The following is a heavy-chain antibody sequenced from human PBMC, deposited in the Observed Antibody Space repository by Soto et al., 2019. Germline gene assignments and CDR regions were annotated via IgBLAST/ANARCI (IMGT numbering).Heavy chain of an antibody. V-gene: IGHV3-23*01. CDR2: ISGSGGST. D-gene: IGHD3-10*01. Sequence: GGSLRLSCAASGFTFSSYAMSWVRQAPGKGLEWVSAISGSGGSTYYADSVKGRFTISRDNSKNTLYLQMNSLRAEDTAVYYCAKDRPLWFGEKTNWFDPWGQGTLVTVSS. J-gene: IGHJ5*02. CDR1: GFTFSSYA. CDR3: AKDRPLWFGEKTNWFDP.